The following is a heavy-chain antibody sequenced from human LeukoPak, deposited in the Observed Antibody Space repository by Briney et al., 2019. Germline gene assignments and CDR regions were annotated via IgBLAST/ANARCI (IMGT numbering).Heavy chain of an antibody. Sequence: PSETLSLTCTVSGGSISSYYWSWIRQPPGKGLEWIGYIYYSGSTNYNPSLKSRVTISLDASKNQFSLKLSSVTAADTAVYYCARDNVVPAANWFDPWGQGTLVTVSS. J-gene: IGHJ5*02. CDR1: GGSISSYY. CDR3: ARDNVVPAANWFDP. CDR2: IYYSGST. D-gene: IGHD2-2*01. V-gene: IGHV4-59*01.